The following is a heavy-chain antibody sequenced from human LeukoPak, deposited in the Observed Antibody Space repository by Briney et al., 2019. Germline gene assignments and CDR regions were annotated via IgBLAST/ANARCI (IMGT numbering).Heavy chain of an antibody. V-gene: IGHV4-34*01. J-gene: IGHJ4*02. CDR2: INHSGST. CDR1: GGSFSGYY. Sequence: SETLSLTCAVYGGSFSGYYWNWIRQPPGKGLEWIGEINHSGSTNYNPSLKSRVTISVDTSKNQFSLKLSSVTAADTAVYYCASKDILTGYLDYWGQGTLVTVSS. D-gene: IGHD3-9*01. CDR3: ASKDILTGYLDY.